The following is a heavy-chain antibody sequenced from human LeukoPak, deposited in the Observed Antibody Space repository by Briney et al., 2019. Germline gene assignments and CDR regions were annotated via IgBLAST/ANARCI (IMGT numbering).Heavy chain of an antibody. J-gene: IGHJ4*02. V-gene: IGHV3-7*01. CDR1: GFTFSSYW. CDR3: ARDKIVGATNFDY. D-gene: IGHD1-26*01. Sequence: GGSLRLSCAASGFTFSSYWMSWVRQAPGKGLEWVANIKQDGSEKYYVDSVKGRFTISRDNAKNSLYLQMNSLRAEDTAVYYCARDKIVGATNFDYWGQGTLVTVSS. CDR2: IKQDGSEK.